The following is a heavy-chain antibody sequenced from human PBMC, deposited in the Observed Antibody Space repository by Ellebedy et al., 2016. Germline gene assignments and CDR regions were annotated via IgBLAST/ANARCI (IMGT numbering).Heavy chain of an antibody. J-gene: IGHJ4*02. D-gene: IGHD5-24*01. Sequence: GESLKISXAASGFNFNKYTIHWVRQAPGKGLEWVSLISGNNKNKYYADSVRGRFTISRDNSKNSLFLQLNSLTTEDTALYFCAKEMDTMFFDYWGQGTLVTVSS. CDR3: AKEMDTMFFDY. V-gene: IGHV3-43*01. CDR2: ISGNNKNK. CDR1: GFNFNKYT.